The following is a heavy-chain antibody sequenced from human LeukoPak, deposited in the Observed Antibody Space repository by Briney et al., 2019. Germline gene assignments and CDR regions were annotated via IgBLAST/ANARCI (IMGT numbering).Heavy chain of an antibody. J-gene: IGHJ5*02. CDR2: LIPIFGTA. V-gene: IGHV1-69*13. Sequence: GASVKVSCKASGGTFSRYAISWVRQAPGQGLEWMGGLIPIFGTANYAQKFQGRVTITADESTSTAYMELSSLRSEDTAVYYCARELGPNWFDPWGQATLVTVSS. D-gene: IGHD1-26*01. CDR1: GGTFSRYA. CDR3: ARELGPNWFDP.